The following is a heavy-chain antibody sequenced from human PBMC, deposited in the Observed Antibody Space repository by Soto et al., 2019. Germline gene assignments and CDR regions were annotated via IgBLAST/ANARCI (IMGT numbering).Heavy chain of an antibody. CDR2: INSDGSST. CDR3: ARRREGYYYGLDV. D-gene: IGHD1-26*01. J-gene: IGHJ6*02. CDR1: RFTCSSYW. Sequence: EARLVDSGGGSVQPGGALRLSCAASRFTCSSYWMYWVRQAPGKGLVWVSRINSDGSSTRYADSVKGRFSISRDNSKSTLYLQMNTLRAADTAVYYCARRREGYYYGLDVWGQGTTVTVSS. V-gene: IGHV3-74*01.